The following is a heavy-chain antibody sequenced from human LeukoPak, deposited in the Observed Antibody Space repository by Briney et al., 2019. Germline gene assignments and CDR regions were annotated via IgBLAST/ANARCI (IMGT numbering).Heavy chain of an antibody. CDR2: MNADGSEK. CDR3: IKGGHLDY. J-gene: IGHJ4*02. CDR1: GFSFSTYW. V-gene: IGHV3-7*01. Sequence: RGSMRLSWAASGFSFSTYWMAWVRQAAGKGREWVADMNADGSEKNYLDSVKGRFTISRDNAKNSLYLQMNSLRVEDTATYYCIKGGHLDYWGQGTLVTVSS. D-gene: IGHD3-16*01.